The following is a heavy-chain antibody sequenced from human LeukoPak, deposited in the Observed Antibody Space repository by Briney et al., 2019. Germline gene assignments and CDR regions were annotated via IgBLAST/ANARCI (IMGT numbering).Heavy chain of an antibody. CDR3: ARDQKGDNFWSGYSIDY. CDR1: GGSISSFH. CDR2: IYDSGST. Sequence: NPSETLSLTCTVSGGSISSFHWSWIRQPPGKGLEHIGNIYDSGSTYYNPSLKSRVTISVDTSKNQFSLKLSSVTAADTAVYYCARDQKGDNFWSGYSIDYWGQGTLVTVSS. V-gene: IGHV4-59*01. D-gene: IGHD3-3*01. J-gene: IGHJ4*02.